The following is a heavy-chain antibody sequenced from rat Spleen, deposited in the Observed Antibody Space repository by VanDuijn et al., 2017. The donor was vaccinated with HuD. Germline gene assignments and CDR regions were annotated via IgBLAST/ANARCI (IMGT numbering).Heavy chain of an antibody. Sequence: EVQLVESGGGLVQPGRSLKLSCAASGFTFSDYYMAWVRPAPTKGLEWVATITYDGRTTYYRDSVKGRFTISRDNAKSTPYLQMDSLRSEDTATYFCARYGYFDGYYWGQGVMVTVSS. CDR3: ARYGYFDGYY. CDR2: ITYDGRTT. J-gene: IGHJ2*01. D-gene: IGHD1-12*03. CDR1: GFTFSDYY. V-gene: IGHV5S10*01.